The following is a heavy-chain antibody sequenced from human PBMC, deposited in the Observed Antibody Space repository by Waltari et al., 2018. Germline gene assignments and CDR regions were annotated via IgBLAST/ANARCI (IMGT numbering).Heavy chain of an antibody. CDR1: GGTFSSYA. Sequence: QVQLVQSGAEVKKPGSSVKVSCKASGGTFSSYAISWVRQAPGQGLEWMGGISPIFGTANYAQKFQGRVTITADESTSTAYMELSSLGSEDTAVYYCARGKGEVWFGELVCYGMDVWGQGTTVTVSS. CDR2: ISPIFGTA. D-gene: IGHD3-10*01. V-gene: IGHV1-69*01. CDR3: ARGKGEVWFGELVCYGMDV. J-gene: IGHJ6*02.